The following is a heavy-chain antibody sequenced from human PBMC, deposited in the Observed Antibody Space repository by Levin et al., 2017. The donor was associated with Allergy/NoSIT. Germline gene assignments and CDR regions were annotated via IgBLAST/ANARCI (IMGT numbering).Heavy chain of an antibody. D-gene: IGHD2-15*01. J-gene: IGHJ5*02. CDR3: ARAGRIVVVAAS. V-gene: IGHV3-7*03. Sequence: LSLTCAASGFTLSSSWMSWVRQAPGKGLEWVANIKQDGSEKYYVDSVKGRFTISRDNAMNSLYLQMNSLRAEDTAVYYCARAGRIVVVAASWGQGTLVTVSS. CDR2: IKQDGSEK. CDR1: GFTLSSSW.